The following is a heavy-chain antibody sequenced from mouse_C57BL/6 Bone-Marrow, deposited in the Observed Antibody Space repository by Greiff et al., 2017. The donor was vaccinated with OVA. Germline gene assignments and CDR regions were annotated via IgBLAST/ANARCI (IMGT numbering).Heavy chain of an antibody. CDR1: GFTFSSYT. V-gene: IGHV5-9*01. Sequence: EVQGVESGGGLVKPGGSLKLSCAASGFTFSSYTMSWVRQTPEKRLEWVATISGGGGNTYYPDSVKGRFTISRDNAKNTLYLQMSSLRSEDTALYYCARHRDYGSTWFAYWGQGTLVTVSA. CDR3: ARHRDYGSTWFAY. CDR2: ISGGGGNT. J-gene: IGHJ3*01. D-gene: IGHD1-1*01.